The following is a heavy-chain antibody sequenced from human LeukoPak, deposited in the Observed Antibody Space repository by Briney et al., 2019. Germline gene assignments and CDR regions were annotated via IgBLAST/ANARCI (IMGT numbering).Heavy chain of an antibody. V-gene: IGHV4-34*01. J-gene: IGHJ4*02. CDR3: ARVGGGVSYFDY. CDR1: GGSFSGYY. CDR2: INHSGST. D-gene: IGHD3-16*01. Sequence: PSETLSLTCAVYGGSFSGYYWSWIRQPPGKGLEWIGEINHSGSTNYNPSLKSRVTISVDTSKNQFSLKLSSVTAADTAVYYCARVGGGVSYFDYWGQGTLVTVSS.